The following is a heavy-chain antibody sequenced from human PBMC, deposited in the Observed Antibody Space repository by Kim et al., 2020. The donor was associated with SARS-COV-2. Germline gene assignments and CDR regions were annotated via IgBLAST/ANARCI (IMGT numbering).Heavy chain of an antibody. J-gene: IGHJ6*02. CDR1: GFAFSTYS. V-gene: IGHV3-21*01. CDR3: ARDFQPGGILPPSVDV. CDR2: ITSSSGHI. D-gene: IGHD3-9*01. Sequence: GGSLRLSCAASGFAFSTYSMSWVRQAPGMGLEWVSSITSSSGHIYYADSVKGRFTISRDNAKNSLYLQMHSLRAEDTAVYYCARDFQPGGILPPSVDVWGHGTTVTVSS.